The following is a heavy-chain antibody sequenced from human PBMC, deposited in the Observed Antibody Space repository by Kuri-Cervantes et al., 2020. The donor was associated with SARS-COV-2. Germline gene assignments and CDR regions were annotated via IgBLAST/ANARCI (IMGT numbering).Heavy chain of an antibody. CDR2: ISAYNGNT. J-gene: IGHJ4*02. Sequence: ASVKVSCKASGYTFTSYGISWVRQAPGQGLEWMGWISAYNGNTNYAQKLQGRVTMTTDTSTSTAYMELRSLRSDDTAVYYCARVGLMITFGGVIVIPPDCWGQGTLVTVSS. D-gene: IGHD3-16*02. V-gene: IGHV1-18*01. CDR1: GYTFTSYG. CDR3: ARVGLMITFGGVIVIPPDC.